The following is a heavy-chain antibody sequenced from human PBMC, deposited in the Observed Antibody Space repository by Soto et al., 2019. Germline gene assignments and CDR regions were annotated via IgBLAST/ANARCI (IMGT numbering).Heavy chain of an antibody. CDR2: MNPNNGNT. D-gene: IGHD3-16*01. CDR1: GYTFTSYG. CDR3: ARAFRGGVGPHYYYYMDV. Sequence: ASVKVSCKASGYTFTSYGISWVRQAPGQGLEWMGWMNPNNGNTGYAQKFQGRVTMTRNTSISTAYMELSSLRSEDTAVYYCARAFRGGVGPHYYYYMDVWGKGTTVTVSS. J-gene: IGHJ6*03. V-gene: IGHV1-8*02.